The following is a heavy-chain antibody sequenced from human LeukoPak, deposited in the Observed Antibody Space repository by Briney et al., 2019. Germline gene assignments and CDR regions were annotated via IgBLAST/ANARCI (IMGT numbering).Heavy chain of an antibody. CDR1: GGSISSGDYY. J-gene: IGHJ4*02. V-gene: IGHV4-30-4*08. CDR3: ARGGAIVVVPAASYFDY. D-gene: IGHD2-2*01. CDR2: IYYSGTT. Sequence: SETLSLTCTVSGGSISSGDYYWNWIRQPLGKGLEWIGYIYYSGTTYYTTSLKSRVTIAVDTSKNQFSVKLSSVTAADTAVYYCARGGAIVVVPAASYFDYWGQGTLVTVSS.